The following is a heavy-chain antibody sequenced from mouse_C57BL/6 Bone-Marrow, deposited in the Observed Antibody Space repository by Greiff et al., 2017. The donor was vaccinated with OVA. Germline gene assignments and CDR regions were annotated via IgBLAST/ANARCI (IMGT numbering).Heavy chain of an antibody. Sequence: EVKLVESGAELVRPGASVKLSCTASGFNIKDDYMHWVKQRPEQGLEWIGWIDPENGDTEYASKFQGKATITANTSSNTAYLQLSSLTSEDTAVYYCTTTTTVVVFDYWGQGTTLTVSS. CDR2: IDPENGDT. J-gene: IGHJ2*01. D-gene: IGHD1-1*01. CDR3: TTTTTVVVFDY. V-gene: IGHV14-4*01. CDR1: GFNIKDDY.